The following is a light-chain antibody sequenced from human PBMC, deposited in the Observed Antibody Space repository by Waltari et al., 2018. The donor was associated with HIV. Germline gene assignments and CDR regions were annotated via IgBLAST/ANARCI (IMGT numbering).Light chain of an antibody. CDR3: QQSYTIPLT. CDR1: QTLFYSPDNPNH. J-gene: IGKJ3*01. Sequence: DIVLTQSPDSLTVSLGEGASISCKSSQTLFYSPDNPNHLAWYQQRAGQSPRLLVSRASVQQPGVADRFSGSGSGTNFTLTISSVQAEDVAIYYCQQSYTIPLTFGPGTRVDI. CDR2: RAS. V-gene: IGKV4-1*01.